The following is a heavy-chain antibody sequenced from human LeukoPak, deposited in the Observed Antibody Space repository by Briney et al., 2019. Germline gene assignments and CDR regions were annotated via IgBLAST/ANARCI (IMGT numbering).Heavy chain of an antibody. D-gene: IGHD3-10*01. V-gene: IGHV3-21*01. CDR1: RFTFSSYS. CDR2: ISGTSHYI. J-gene: IGHJ6*03. Sequence: TGGSLRLSCAASRFTFSSYSMNWVRQAPGKGLERVSSISGTSHYIYYTDSVKGRFTISRDNAKNSLYLQMNRLRAEDTAVYYCARDEERYYGSGRDYMDVWGKGTTVTVSS. CDR3: ARDEERYYGSGRDYMDV.